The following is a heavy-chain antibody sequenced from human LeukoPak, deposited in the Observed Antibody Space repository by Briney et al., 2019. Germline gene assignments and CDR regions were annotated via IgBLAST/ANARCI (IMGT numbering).Heavy chain of an antibody. CDR3: ARGLRDYDFWSGYYFDY. V-gene: IGHV1-69-2*01. D-gene: IGHD3-3*01. CDR2: VDPEDGET. CDR1: GYTFTDYY. Sequence: ASVKVSCKVSGYTFTDYYMHWVQQAPGKGLEWMGLVDPEDGETIYAEKFQGRVTMTRDTSTSTVYMELSSLRSEDTAVYYCARGLRDYDFWSGYYFDYWGQGTLVTVSS. J-gene: IGHJ4*02.